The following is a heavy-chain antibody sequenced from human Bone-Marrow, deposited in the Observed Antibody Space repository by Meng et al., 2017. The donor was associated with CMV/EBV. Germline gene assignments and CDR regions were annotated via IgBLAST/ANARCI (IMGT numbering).Heavy chain of an antibody. V-gene: IGHV3-48*03. CDR1: GFTFSDYE. J-gene: IGHJ4*02. CDR2: ISDRGGST. Sequence: LSLTCAASGFTFSDYEMNWVRQAPGRGLEWVSYISDRGGSTYYADSVKGRFTISRDNSKNSVYLQMNSLRAEDTAVYYCAKESQYSGSPVDYWGQGTLVTVSS. D-gene: IGHD1-26*01. CDR3: AKESQYSGSPVDY.